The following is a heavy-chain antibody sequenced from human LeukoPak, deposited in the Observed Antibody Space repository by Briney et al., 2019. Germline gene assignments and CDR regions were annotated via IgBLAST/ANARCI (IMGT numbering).Heavy chain of an antibody. V-gene: IGHV3-23*01. CDR3: AKWVSFDWFPIDY. D-gene: IGHD3-9*01. Sequence: GGSLRLSCAASGFTFSSYAMGWVRQAPGKGLEWVSGISGSGGSTYYPGSVKGRFTISRDNSKNTLYLQMRSLRADDTAVYYCAKWVSFDWFPIDYWGQGTLVSVSS. CDR1: GFTFSSYA. J-gene: IGHJ4*02. CDR2: ISGSGGST.